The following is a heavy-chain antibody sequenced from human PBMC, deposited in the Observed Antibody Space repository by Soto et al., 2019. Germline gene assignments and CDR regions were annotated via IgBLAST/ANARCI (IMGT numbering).Heavy chain of an antibody. CDR1: GFTFSNAW. V-gene: IGHV3-15*07. CDR3: TTVRASSSWGIYYYYGMDV. D-gene: IGHD6-6*01. CDR2: IKSKTDGGTT. Sequence: GGSLRLSCTASGFTFSNAWMNWVRQAPGKGLEWVGRIKSKTDGGTTDYAAPVKGRFTISRDDSKNTLYLQMNSLKTEDTAVYYCTTVRASSSWGIYYYYGMDVWGQGTTVTVSS. J-gene: IGHJ6*02.